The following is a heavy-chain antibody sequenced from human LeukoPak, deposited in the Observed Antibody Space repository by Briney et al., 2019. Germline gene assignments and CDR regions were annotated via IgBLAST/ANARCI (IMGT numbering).Heavy chain of an antibody. Sequence: PSETLSLTCNVSDASISGYYWTWIRQPAGKGLEWIGHIYSSGSTNYNPSLKSRVTMSVDTSKNQFSLKVSSVTAADTAVYYCARDGIPAARKGYYYYYGMDVWGQGTTVTVSS. V-gene: IGHV4-4*07. D-gene: IGHD6-13*01. CDR2: IYSSGST. J-gene: IGHJ6*02. CDR3: ARDGIPAARKGYYYYYGMDV. CDR1: DASISGYY.